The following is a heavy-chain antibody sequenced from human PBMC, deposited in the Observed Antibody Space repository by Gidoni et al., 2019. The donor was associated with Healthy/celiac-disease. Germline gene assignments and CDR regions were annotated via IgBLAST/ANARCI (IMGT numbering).Heavy chain of an antibody. CDR1: GGSISSSSYY. D-gene: IGHD6-13*01. CDR3: ARHAAAGTNAFDI. CDR2: IYYSGST. J-gene: IGHJ3*02. V-gene: IGHV4-39*01. Sequence: QLQLQESGPGLVQPSETLSLTCTVSGGSISSSSYYWGWIRQPPGKGLEWIGSIYYSGSTYYNPSLKSRVTISVDTSKNQFSLKLSSVTAADTAVYYCARHAAAGTNAFDIWGQGTMVTVSS.